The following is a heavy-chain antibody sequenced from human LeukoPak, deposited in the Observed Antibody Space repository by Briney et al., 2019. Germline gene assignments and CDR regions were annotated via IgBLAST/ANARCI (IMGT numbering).Heavy chain of an antibody. V-gene: IGHV3-23*01. D-gene: IGHD3-9*01. CDR2: ISGSGGST. Sequence: PGGSLRLSCAASGFTFSSYAMSWIRQAPGKGLEWVSAISGSGGSTYYADSVKGRFTISRDNSKNTLYLQMNSLRAEDTAVYYCAKEAYWDSGYPLTNDYWGQGTLVTVSS. CDR1: GFTFSSYA. J-gene: IGHJ4*02. CDR3: AKEAYWDSGYPLTNDY.